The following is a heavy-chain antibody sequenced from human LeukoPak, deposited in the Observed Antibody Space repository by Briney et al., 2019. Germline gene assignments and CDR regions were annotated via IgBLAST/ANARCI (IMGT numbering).Heavy chain of an antibody. J-gene: IGHJ4*02. CDR2: ISSSSSTI. CDR3: AKVGIGVPDY. D-gene: IGHD7-27*01. Sequence: PGGSLRLSCAASGFTFSSYSMNWARQAPGKGLEWVSYISSSSSTIYYADSVKGRFTISRDNAKNSLYLQMNSLRAEDTAVYYCAKVGIGVPDYWGQGTLVTVSS. CDR1: GFTFSSYS. V-gene: IGHV3-48*01.